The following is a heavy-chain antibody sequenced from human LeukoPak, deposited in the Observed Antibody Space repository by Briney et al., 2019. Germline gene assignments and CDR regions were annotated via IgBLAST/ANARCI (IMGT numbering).Heavy chain of an antibody. Sequence: GGSLRLSCAASGLTFRNYAMSWVRQAPEKGLEWVSAISGYGYNTYYADSVQGRFTISRDNSKNSLYLQMNSLRAEDTAVYYCAKMGPGAYYYDSSDFDFWGQGPLVTVSS. J-gene: IGHJ4*02. D-gene: IGHD3-22*01. CDR3: AKMGPGAYYYDSSDFDF. V-gene: IGHV3-23*01. CDR1: GLTFRNYA. CDR2: ISGYGYNT.